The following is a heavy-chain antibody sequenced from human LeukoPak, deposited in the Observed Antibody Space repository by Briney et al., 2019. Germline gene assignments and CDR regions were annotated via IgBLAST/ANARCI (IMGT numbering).Heavy chain of an antibody. CDR1: GGSISSYC. V-gene: IGHV4-59*01. CDR2: IYYSGSN. D-gene: IGHD6-19*01. Sequence: SETLSLTCTVSGGSISSYCWSWIRQPPGKGLEWIGYIYYSGSNNYNSSLKNRVTISVDTSKNQLSLKLSSVTAADTAVYYCARMYSSAWYFDLWGRGTLVTVSS. CDR3: ARMYSSAWYFDL. J-gene: IGHJ2*01.